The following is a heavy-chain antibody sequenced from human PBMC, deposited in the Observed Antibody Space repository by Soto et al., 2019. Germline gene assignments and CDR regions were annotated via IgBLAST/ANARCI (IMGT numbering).Heavy chain of an antibody. CDR3: VRGSGSYYSGMDV. Sequence: EVQLVESGGGLVQPGGSLRLSCAASGFTFSDHYMDWVRQAPGKGLEWVGRTENKANSYATQYAASVKGRFTISRDDSRNSLYLQMNSLISADTAVYYCVRGSGSYYSGMDVWGQGTTVTVSS. CDR2: TENKANSYAT. D-gene: IGHD1-26*01. J-gene: IGHJ6*02. V-gene: IGHV3-72*01. CDR1: GFTFSDHY.